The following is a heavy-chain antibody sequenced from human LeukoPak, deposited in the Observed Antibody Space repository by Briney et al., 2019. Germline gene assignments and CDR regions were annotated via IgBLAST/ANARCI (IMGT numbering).Heavy chain of an antibody. CDR3: AKSYTAMVREDFFDY. Sequence: GGSLRLSCAASGFTISSYGMHWVRQAPGKGLEWVAFIRYDGSNKYYADSVKGRFTISRDNSKNTLYLQMNSLRAEDTAVYYCAKSYTAMVREDFFDYWGQGTLVTVSS. D-gene: IGHD5-18*01. V-gene: IGHV3-30*02. CDR1: GFTISSYG. CDR2: IRYDGSNK. J-gene: IGHJ4*02.